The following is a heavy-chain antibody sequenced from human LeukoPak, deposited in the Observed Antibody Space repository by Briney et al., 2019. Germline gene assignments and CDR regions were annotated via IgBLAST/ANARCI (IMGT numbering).Heavy chain of an antibody. V-gene: IGHV1-2*06. J-gene: IGHJ4*02. CDR1: GYTFTGYY. Sequence: ASVKVSCKASGYTFTGYYIHWVRQAPGQGLEWMGRINPNSGGTNYAQKFQGRVTMTSDTSISTAYMELSRLRSDDTAVYYCARAHNYDSGGYYSYFDYWGQGTLVTVSS. CDR3: ARAHNYDSGGYYSYFDY. CDR2: INPNSGGT. D-gene: IGHD3-22*01.